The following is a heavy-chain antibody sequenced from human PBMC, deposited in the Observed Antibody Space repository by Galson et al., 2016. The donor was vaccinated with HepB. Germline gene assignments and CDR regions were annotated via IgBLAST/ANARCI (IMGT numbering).Heavy chain of an antibody. Sequence: SLRLSCAASGFTFGDSAMHWVRQAPGKGLEWVSGITWKSDHIAYADSVRGRFAISRDNAKNSLHLQMNSLTTEDTAFYYCAKAPMGHFYAMDVWGQGTTVIVSS. CDR2: ITWKSDHI. CDR1: GFTFGDSA. J-gene: IGHJ6*02. V-gene: IGHV3-9*01. D-gene: IGHD3-10*01. CDR3: AKAPMGHFYAMDV.